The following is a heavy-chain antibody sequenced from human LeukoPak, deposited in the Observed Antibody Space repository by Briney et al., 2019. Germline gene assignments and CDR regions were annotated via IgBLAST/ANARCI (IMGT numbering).Heavy chain of an antibody. D-gene: IGHD4-17*01. V-gene: IGHV3-23*01. CDR3: AKARAVRRQVFDY. Sequence: GGSLRLSCAASGFTFSSYAMSWVRQAPGKGLEWVSAISGSGGSTYYADSVKGRFTISRVNSKNTLYLQMNSLRAEDTAVYYCAKARAVRRQVFDYWGQGTLVTVSS. J-gene: IGHJ4*02. CDR2: ISGSGGST. CDR1: GFTFSSYA.